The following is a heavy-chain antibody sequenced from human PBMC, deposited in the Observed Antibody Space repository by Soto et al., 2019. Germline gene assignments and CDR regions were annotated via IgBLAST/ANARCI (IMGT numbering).Heavy chain of an antibody. J-gene: IGHJ4*02. CDR1: GGTFSRYA. CDR2: IIPIFGTA. CDR3: ASDGRSGYGGQLADS. V-gene: IGHV1-69*01. D-gene: IGHD5-18*01. Sequence: QVQLVQSGAEVKKPGSSVKVSCKASGGTFSRYAISWVRQSPGQGLEWMGGIIPIFGTANYAQKFQGRVTINSDDSTSTDYMELSSLRSEDTAVYYCASDGRSGYGGQLADSWGQGTLVTVSS.